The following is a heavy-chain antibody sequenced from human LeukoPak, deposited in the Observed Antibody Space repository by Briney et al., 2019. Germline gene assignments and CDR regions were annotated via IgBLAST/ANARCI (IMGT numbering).Heavy chain of an antibody. V-gene: IGHV3-23*01. CDR1: GFTFRSYA. J-gene: IGHJ4*02. CDR2: ISSSGAST. D-gene: IGHD3-16*01. Sequence: GGSLRLSCAASGFTFRSYAMNWVRQAPGKALEWVSSISSSGASTYSADSVKGRFTISRDNSENTLYLQMNSLRAEDKAVYYCAKEGASLYNFDYWGQGTLVSVSS. CDR3: AKEGASLYNFDY.